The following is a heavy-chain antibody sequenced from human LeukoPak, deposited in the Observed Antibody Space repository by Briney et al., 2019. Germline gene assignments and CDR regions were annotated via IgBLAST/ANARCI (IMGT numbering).Heavy chain of an antibody. V-gene: IGHV1-69*04. Sequence: SVKVSCKASGGTFSSYAISWVRQAPGQGLEWMGRIIPILGIANYAQKFQGRVTITADKSTSTAYMELSSLRSEDTAVYYCARDPRVGYFDYWGQGTLVTVSS. CDR1: GGTFSSYA. CDR2: IIPILGIA. CDR3: ARDPRVGYFDY. J-gene: IGHJ4*02.